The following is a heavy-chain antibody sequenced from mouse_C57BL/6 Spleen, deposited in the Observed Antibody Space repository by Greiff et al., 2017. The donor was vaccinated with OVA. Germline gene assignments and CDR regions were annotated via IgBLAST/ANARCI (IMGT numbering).Heavy chain of an antibody. Sequence: QVQLKESGAELARPGASVKLSCKASGYTFTSYGISWVKQRTGQGLEWIGEIYPRSGNTYYNEKFKGKATLTADKSSSTAYMELRSLTSEDSAVYFCARSGGSSFFFDYWGQGTTLTVSS. CDR3: ARSGGSSFFFDY. J-gene: IGHJ2*01. CDR2: IYPRSGNT. V-gene: IGHV1-81*01. CDR1: GYTFTSYG. D-gene: IGHD1-1*01.